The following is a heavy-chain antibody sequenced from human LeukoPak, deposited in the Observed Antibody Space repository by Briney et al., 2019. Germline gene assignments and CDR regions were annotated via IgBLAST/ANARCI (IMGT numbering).Heavy chain of an antibody. V-gene: IGHV4-30-2*01. CDR1: GGSISSGGYY. CDR2: IYHSGST. D-gene: IGHD5-18*01. CDR3: ARDRVDTAAL. Sequence: SETLSLTCTVSGGSISSGGYYWSWIRQPPGKGLEWIGYIYHSGSTYYNPSLKSRVTISVDRSKNQFSLKLSSVTAADTAVYYCARDRVDTAALWGQGTLVTVSS. J-gene: IGHJ4*02.